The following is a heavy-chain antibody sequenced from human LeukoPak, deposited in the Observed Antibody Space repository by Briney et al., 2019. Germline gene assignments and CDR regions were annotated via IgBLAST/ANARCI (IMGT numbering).Heavy chain of an antibody. CDR3: AKRSNFWTGYLDY. Sequence: GGSLRLSCTASKFTFSNYAMSWVRQAPGKGLEWVSVISGRGGSTYYADSVKGRFTISRDNPKDTLFLQMNSLRTEDTAVYYCAKRSNFWTGYLDYWGQGTLVTVSS. D-gene: IGHD3/OR15-3a*01. V-gene: IGHV3-23*01. CDR1: KFTFSNYA. J-gene: IGHJ4*02. CDR2: ISGRGGST.